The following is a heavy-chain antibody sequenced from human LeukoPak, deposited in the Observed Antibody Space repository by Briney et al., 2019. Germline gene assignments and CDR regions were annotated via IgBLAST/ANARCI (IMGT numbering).Heavy chain of an antibody. V-gene: IGHV2-5*01. CDR2: IYWNVEK. J-gene: IGHJ4*02. Sequence: SGPTLVNPTQTLTLTCTFSGFSLSTRGVGVGWIRQPPVKALEWLALIYWNVEKRFIPSLKSRLTLTKDTSKNQVVLTLTNMDPVDTATYYCAHPLEEQWLVAFDYWGQGTLVTVSS. CDR3: AHPLEEQWLVAFDY. D-gene: IGHD6-19*01. CDR1: GFSLSTRGVG.